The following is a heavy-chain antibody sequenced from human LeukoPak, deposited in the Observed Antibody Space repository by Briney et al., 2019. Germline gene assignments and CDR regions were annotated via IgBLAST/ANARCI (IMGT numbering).Heavy chain of an antibody. V-gene: IGHV3-30*04. CDR1: GFTFSSYA. J-gene: IGHJ4*02. CDR2: ISYDGSNK. Sequence: PGGSLRLCCAASGFTFSSYAMHWVRQAPGKGLEWVAVISYDGSNKYYADSVKGRFTISRDNSKNTLYLQMNSLRAEDTAVYYCARTSTYSSGWLFDYWGQGTLVTVSS. CDR3: ARTSTYSSGWLFDY. D-gene: IGHD6-19*01.